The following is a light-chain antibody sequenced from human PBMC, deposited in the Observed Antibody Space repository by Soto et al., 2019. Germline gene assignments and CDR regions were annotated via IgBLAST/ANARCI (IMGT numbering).Light chain of an antibody. CDR3: QQYFIAPLT. CDR2: WAF. J-gene: IGKJ4*01. V-gene: IGKV4-1*01. Sequence: DIVMTQSPDSLAVSLGERATINCKSSQSVLYSPNNKNNLSWYQQKPGQPPKLLIYWAFFRESGVPDRFSGSGSGTDFTLTISNLRAEDVAVYYCQQYFIAPLTFGGGTKVEIK. CDR1: QSVLYSPNNKNN.